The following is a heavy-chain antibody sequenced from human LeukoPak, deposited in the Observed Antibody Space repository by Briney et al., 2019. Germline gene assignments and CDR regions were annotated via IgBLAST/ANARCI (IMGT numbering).Heavy chain of an antibody. CDR1: GGSIRSHY. CDR3: ARDVSYCSSTSCYADWFDP. V-gene: IGHV4-59*11. CDR2: IYYSGST. J-gene: IGHJ5*02. D-gene: IGHD2-2*01. Sequence: SETLSLTCTVSGGSIRSHYWSWIRQPPGKGLEWIGYIYYSGSTNYNPSLKSRVTISVDTSKNQFSLTLSSVTAADTAVYYCARDVSYCSSTSCYADWFDPWGQGTLVTVSS.